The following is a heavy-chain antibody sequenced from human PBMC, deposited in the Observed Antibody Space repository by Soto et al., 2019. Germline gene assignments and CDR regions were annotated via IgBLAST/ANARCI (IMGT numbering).Heavy chain of an antibody. Sequence: SVKVSCKASGGTLTRFINYPIDWVRQAPRQGLEWMGGIVPNIGTVNYAQKFQGRVTITADKSTGTAFMELNSLRAEDTAVYYCTRDASRDSSARGWFDPWGPGTLVTVSS. CDR2: IVPNIGTV. J-gene: IGHJ5*02. CDR3: TRDASRDSSARGWFDP. V-gene: IGHV1-69*06. D-gene: IGHD6-13*01. CDR1: GGTLTRFINYP.